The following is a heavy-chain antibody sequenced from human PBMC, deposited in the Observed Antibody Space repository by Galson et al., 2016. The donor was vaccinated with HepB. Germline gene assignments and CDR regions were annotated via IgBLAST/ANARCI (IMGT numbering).Heavy chain of an antibody. D-gene: IGHD5-18*01. V-gene: IGHV4-34*01. CDR3: AISGYNYGYNWFDP. J-gene: IGHJ5*02. CDR2: INYSGVS. CDR1: GGSLSGYY. Sequence: SETLSLTCGVSGGSLSGYYWSWIRQAPGKGLEWVGDINYSGVSNHNPSLKSRVTISVDTPKNQFSLKLTSVTAADTAVYYCAISGYNYGYNWFDPWGQGTLVTISS.